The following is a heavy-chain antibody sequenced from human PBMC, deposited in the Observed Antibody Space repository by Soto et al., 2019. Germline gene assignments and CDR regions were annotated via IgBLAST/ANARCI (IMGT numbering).Heavy chain of an antibody. Sequence: SETLSLTCAVYGGSFSGYYWSWIRQPPGKGLEWIGEINHSGSTNYNPSLKSRVTISVDTSKNQFSLKLSSVTAADTAVYYCARAGLMVYAIYAFDIWGQGTMVTVSS. D-gene: IGHD2-8*01. J-gene: IGHJ3*02. CDR1: GGSFSGYY. CDR3: ARAGLMVYAIYAFDI. V-gene: IGHV4-34*01. CDR2: INHSGST.